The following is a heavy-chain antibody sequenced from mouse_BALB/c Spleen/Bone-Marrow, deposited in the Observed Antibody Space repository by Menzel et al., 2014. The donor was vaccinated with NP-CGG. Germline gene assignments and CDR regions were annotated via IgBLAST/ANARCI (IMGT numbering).Heavy chain of an antibody. CDR3: ARGGNYYAMDY. CDR2: IWGDGST. V-gene: IGHV2-6-7*01. CDR1: GFSLTGYG. J-gene: IGHJ4*01. D-gene: IGHD2-1*01. Sequence: QVQLKHSGPGLVAPPQSLSITCTVSGFSLTGYGVNWVRQPPGKGLEWLGMIWGDGSTDYNSALKSRLSISKDNSKSQVFLKMNSLQTDDTARYYCARGGNYYAMDYWGQGTSVTVSS.